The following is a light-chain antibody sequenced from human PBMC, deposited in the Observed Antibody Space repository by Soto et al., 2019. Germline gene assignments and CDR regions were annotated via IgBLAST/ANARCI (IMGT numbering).Light chain of an antibody. V-gene: IGKV3D-15*01. CDR1: QSVSSSY. CDR3: QQYNDWPLT. J-gene: IGKJ1*01. Sequence: EIVLTQSPGTLSLSPGERATLSCRASQSVSSSYLGWYQQKPGQAPRLLIYAASSRASGVPARFSGTGSGTEFTLTISSLQSEDFALYYCQQYNDWPLTFGQGTKVDIK. CDR2: AAS.